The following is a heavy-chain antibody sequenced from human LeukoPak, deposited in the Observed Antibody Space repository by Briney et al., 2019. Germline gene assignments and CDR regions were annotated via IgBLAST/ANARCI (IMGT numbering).Heavy chain of an antibody. CDR1: GGSISSSNYY. D-gene: IGHD3-10*01. CDR3: TFNLGSGSYAFDI. J-gene: IGHJ3*02. CDR2: IYYTGST. V-gene: IGHV4-39*07. Sequence: SETLSLTCTVSGGSISSSNYYWGWIRQPPGKGLEWIGSIYYTGSTYYNPSLKSRVTISEDTSKNQFSLKLSSVTAADTAVYYCTFNLGSGSYAFDIWGQGTLVTVFS.